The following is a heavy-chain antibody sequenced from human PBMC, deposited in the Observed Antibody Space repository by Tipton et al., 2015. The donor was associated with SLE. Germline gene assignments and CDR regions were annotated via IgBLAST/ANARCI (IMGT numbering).Heavy chain of an antibody. CDR1: GDSMTGYF. V-gene: IGHV4-59*12. D-gene: IGHD3-16*01. J-gene: IGHJ6*02. CDR2: ISDGGGT. CDR3: ARVQEGGYYYYGMDV. Sequence: TLSLTCSVSGDSMTGYFWSWIRQPPGKGLEWIGYISDGGGTNHNPSLKSRVAISVDPAKNQFSLKLNSVTAADTAVYYCARVQEGGYYYYGMDVWGQGTAVTVSS.